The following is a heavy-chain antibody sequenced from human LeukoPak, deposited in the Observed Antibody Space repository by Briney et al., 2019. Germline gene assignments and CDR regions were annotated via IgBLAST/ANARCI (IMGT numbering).Heavy chain of an antibody. CDR1: GFTFSSYW. V-gene: IGHV3-7*01. CDR2: IKQDGSEK. CDR3: ARAAGWYLPRVYFDY. J-gene: IGHJ4*02. Sequence: GGSLRLSCAASGFTFSSYWMSWVRQAPGKGLEWVANIKQDGSEKYYADSVKGRFTISRDNAKTSLYLQMTSLRAEDTAVYYCARAAGWYLPRVYFDYWGQGTLVTVSS. D-gene: IGHD6-19*01.